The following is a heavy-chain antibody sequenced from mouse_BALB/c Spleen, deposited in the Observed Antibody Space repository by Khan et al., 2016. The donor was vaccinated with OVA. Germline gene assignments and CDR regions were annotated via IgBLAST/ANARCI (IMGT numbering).Heavy chain of an antibody. CDR1: GFTFSDYY. Sequence: EVELVESGGGLVKPGGSLKLSCAASGFTFSDYYVYWVRQTPEKRLEWVATISDGGNYTSYPDSVKGRFTISRDNAKNNLYLQMSSLKSEDTAMYYCARGGYGSFAFWGQGTLVTVSA. CDR2: ISDGGNYT. D-gene: IGHD2-14*01. J-gene: IGHJ3*01. CDR3: ARGGYGSFAF. V-gene: IGHV5-4*02.